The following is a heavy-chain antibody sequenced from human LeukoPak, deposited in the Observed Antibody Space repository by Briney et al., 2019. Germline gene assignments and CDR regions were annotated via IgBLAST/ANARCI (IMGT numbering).Heavy chain of an antibody. D-gene: IGHD2-2*01. V-gene: IGHV3-23*01. CDR2: INGGGGST. CDR1: EFTFINAW. Sequence: PGGSLRLSCAASEFTFINAWMSWVRQAPGKGPEWVSGINGGGGSTLYAESVRGRFTISRDNSKNTVFLQMNTLRAEDTAVYYCVKDGSRSPPCWGQGTLVTVSS. CDR3: VKDGSRSPPC. J-gene: IGHJ4*02.